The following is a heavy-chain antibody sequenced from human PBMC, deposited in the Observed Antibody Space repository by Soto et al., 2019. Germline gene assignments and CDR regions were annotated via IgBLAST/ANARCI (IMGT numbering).Heavy chain of an antibody. CDR2: IWYDGSNK. V-gene: IGHV3-33*01. J-gene: IGHJ6*02. CDR3: AREGYDILTGHYYYYGMDV. Sequence: GVSLRLSCAASGFTFSSYGMHWVRQAPGKGLEWVAVIWYDGSNKYYADSVKGRFTISRDNSKNTLYLQMNSLRAEDTAVYYCAREGYDILTGHYYYYGMDVWGQGTTVTVSS. D-gene: IGHD3-9*01. CDR1: GFTFSSYG.